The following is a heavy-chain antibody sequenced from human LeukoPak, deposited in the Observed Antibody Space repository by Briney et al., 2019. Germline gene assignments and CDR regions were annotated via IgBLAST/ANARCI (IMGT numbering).Heavy chain of an antibody. CDR1: GGSISTSNYY. Sequence: PSETLSLTCTVSGGSISTSNYYWGWIRQPPGKGLEWIGNIFYSGSTYYSPSLRSRVTISLDTSRNQFSLELSSVTAADTAVYYCARYRAFDIWGQGTMVTVSS. V-gene: IGHV4-39*07. J-gene: IGHJ3*02. CDR2: IFYSGST. CDR3: ARYRAFDI.